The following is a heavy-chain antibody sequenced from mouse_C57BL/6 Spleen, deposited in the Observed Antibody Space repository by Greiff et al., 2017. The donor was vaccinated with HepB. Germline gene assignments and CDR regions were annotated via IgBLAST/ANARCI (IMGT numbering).Heavy chain of an antibody. CDR2: INPSTGGT. CDR1: GYSFTGYY. CDR3: ARSRESYSTEAMDY. J-gene: IGHJ4*01. V-gene: IGHV1-42*01. D-gene: IGHD2-10*01. Sequence: EVQLQQSGPELVKPGASVKISCKASGYSFTGYYMNWVKQSPEKSLEWIGEINPSTGGTTYNQKFKAKATLTVDKSSSTAYMQLKSLTSEDSAVYYCARSRESYSTEAMDYWGQGTSVTVSS.